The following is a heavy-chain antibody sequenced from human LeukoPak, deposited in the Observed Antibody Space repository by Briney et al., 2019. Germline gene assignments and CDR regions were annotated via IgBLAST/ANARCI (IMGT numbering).Heavy chain of an antibody. CDR2: MSGSGGYT. CDR1: GFTFSSYA. D-gene: IGHD2-2*02. V-gene: IGHV3-23*01. Sequence: PGGSLRLSCAASGFTFSSYAMSWVRQAPGKGLEWVSAMSGSGGYTYYADSVKGRFTISRDSSKNTLYLQMNSLRGEDTAVYYCAKELGHTLPFDCWGQGTLVTVSS. J-gene: IGHJ4*02. CDR3: AKELGHTLPFDC.